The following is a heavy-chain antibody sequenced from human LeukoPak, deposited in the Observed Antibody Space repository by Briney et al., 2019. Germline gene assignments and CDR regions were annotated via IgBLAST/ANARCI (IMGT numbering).Heavy chain of an antibody. CDR3: ARDLNWNYIGYFDY. CDR2: ISYDGSNK. V-gene: IGHV3-30*01. CDR1: GFTFSSYA. J-gene: IGHJ4*02. Sequence: PGRSLRLSCAASGFTFSSYAMHWVRQAPGKGLEWVAVISYDGSNKYYADSVKGRFTISRDNSKNTLYLQMNSLRAEDTAVYYCARDLNWNYIGYFDYWGQGTLVTVSS. D-gene: IGHD1-7*01.